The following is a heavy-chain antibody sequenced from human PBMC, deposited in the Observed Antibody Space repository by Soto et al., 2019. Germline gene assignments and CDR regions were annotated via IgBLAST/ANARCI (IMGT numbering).Heavy chain of an antibody. J-gene: IGHJ4*02. V-gene: IGHV4-34*01. D-gene: IGHD4-17*01. CDR1: GGSFSGYY. Sequence: PSETLSLTCAVYGGSFSGYYWSWIRQPPGKGLEWIGEINHSGSTNYNPSLKSRVTISVDTSKNQFSPKLSSVTAADTAVYYCARSPATVTTLSFVDYWGREPWSPSPQ. CDR3: ARSPATVTTLSFVDY. CDR2: INHSGST.